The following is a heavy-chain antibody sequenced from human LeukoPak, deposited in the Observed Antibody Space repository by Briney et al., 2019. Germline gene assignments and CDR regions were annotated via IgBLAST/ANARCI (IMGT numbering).Heavy chain of an antibody. CDR1: GFTISNNY. CDR3: AANHPFDP. D-gene: IGHD1-14*01. J-gene: IGHJ5*02. V-gene: IGHV3-66*01. Sequence: GGSLRLSCAASGFTISNNYLSWLRQAPGKGLECVAVLYSGGTSYYADSVKRRFTISRDNSKNTLFLQMNSLRAEDTAMYYCAANHPFDPWGQGTLVTVSS. CDR2: LYSGGTS.